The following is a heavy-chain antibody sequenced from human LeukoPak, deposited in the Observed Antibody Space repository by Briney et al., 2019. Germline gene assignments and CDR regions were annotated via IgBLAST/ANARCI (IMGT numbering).Heavy chain of an antibody. CDR3: VRDVTSVTVRSAFDV. D-gene: IGHD2-2*01. J-gene: IGHJ3*01. Sequence: SETLSLTCAVYGGSFSGYYWSWIRQPPGKGLEWIGEINHSGSTNYNPSLKSRVTISVDTSKNQFSLKLSSVAAADTAVYYCVRDVTSVTVRSAFDVWGQGTTVTVSS. V-gene: IGHV4-34*01. CDR2: INHSGST. CDR1: GGSFSGYY.